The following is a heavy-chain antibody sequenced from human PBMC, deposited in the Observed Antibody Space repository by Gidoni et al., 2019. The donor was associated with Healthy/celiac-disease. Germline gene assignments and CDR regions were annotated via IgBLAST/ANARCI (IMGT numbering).Heavy chain of an antibody. CDR1: GFTLSRYW. J-gene: IGHJ4*02. Sequence: EVQLVESGGGLVQPGGYLRRSCAASGFTLSRYWMPWVRQAPREGAVGVARINSEGSSTSYADSLKGRFTISRDKAKNTLYLQMNSLRAEDTAVYYCARVDRTKWGRSDMGGFDYWGQGTLVTVSS. D-gene: IGHD2-8*01. CDR3: ARVDRTKWGRSDMGGFDY. V-gene: IGHV3-74*01. CDR2: INSEGSST.